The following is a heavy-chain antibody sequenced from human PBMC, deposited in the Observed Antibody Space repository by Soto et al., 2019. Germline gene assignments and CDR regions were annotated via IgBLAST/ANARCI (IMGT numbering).Heavy chain of an antibody. J-gene: IGHJ4*02. D-gene: IGHD4-17*01. CDR1: GYTFTSYA. CDR3: ARGAPTVTFFDY. CDR2: INAGNGNT. V-gene: IGHV1-3*01. Sequence: ASVKVSCKASGYTFTSYAMHWVRQAPGQRLEWMGWINAGNGNTKYSQKFQGRVTITRDTSASTAYMELSSLRSEDMAVYYCARGAPTVTFFDYWGQGTLVTVSS.